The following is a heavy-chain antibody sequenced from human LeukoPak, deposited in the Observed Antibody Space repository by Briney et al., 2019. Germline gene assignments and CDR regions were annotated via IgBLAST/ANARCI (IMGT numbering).Heavy chain of an antibody. J-gene: IGHJ6*02. CDR3: ARGGRQLWLDYYYGMDV. V-gene: IGHV4-59*01. CDR1: GGSISSYY. Sequence: SETLSLTCTVSGGSISSYYWSWIRQAPGKGLEWIGYIYYSGSTNYNPSLKSRVTISVDTSKNQFSLKLSSVTAADTAVYYCARGGRQLWLDYYYGMDVWGQGTTVTVSS. CDR2: IYYSGST. D-gene: IGHD5-18*01.